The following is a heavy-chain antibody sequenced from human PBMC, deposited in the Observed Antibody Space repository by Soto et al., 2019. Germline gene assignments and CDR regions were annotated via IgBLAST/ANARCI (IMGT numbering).Heavy chain of an antibody. CDR3: ARIDDYGDYVTDY. V-gene: IGHV3-33*01. CDR1: GFTFNTHG. Sequence: VGSLRLSCAASGFTFNTHGMHWVRQAPGKGLEWVAVIWYDGSQRYYADFVRGRFTISRDNSQNTLYLQMTSLRAEDTAVYYCARIDDYGDYVTDYWGQGALVTVSS. CDR2: IWYDGSQR. J-gene: IGHJ4*02. D-gene: IGHD4-17*01.